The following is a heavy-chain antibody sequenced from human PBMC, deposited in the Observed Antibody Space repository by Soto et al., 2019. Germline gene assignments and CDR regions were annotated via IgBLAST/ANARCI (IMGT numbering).Heavy chain of an antibody. CDR3: ARCYCSLGSCYTCWHFDL. CDR2: VXPYNGNT. CDR1: GYTFTNYG. J-gene: IGHJ2*01. V-gene: IGHV1-18*04. D-gene: IGHD2-15*01. Sequence: QVQLVQSGAEVKKPGASVRVSCKASGYTFTNYGISWVRQAPGXXXXXXXXVXPYNGNTDHAQNFQGRVTKTTDTSTNTAYMELGSLRSDDTTLYYCARCYCSLGSCYTCWHFDLWGRGTLVTVSS.